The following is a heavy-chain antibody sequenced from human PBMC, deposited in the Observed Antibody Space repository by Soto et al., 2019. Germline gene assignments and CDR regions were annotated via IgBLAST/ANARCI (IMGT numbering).Heavy chain of an antibody. Sequence: GSLRLSCVASGFTFRSYTMNWVRQAPGRGLEWVSGIRGFSPYAFYADSVKGRFTISRDNAQNSLFLQMNSLRAEDTAVYYCAKVSESVAVAGPDAFDIWGQGTMVTVSS. CDR1: GFTFRSYT. D-gene: IGHD6-19*01. CDR2: IRGFSPYA. J-gene: IGHJ3*02. CDR3: AKVSESVAVAGPDAFDI. V-gene: IGHV3-21*04.